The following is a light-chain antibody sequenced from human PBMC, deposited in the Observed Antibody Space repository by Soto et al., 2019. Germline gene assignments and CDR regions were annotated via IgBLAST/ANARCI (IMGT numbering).Light chain of an antibody. V-gene: IGLV2-8*01. CDR3: SSYAGSNIHYV. CDR1: SSDVGGYNY. Sequence: QSALTQPPSASGSPGQSVTISCTGTSSDVGGYNYVSWYQQHPGKAPKLMIYEVTKRPSGVPDRFSGSKSGNTASLTVSGLQAEDEADYYCSSYAGSNIHYVFGTGTQVTVL. J-gene: IGLJ1*01. CDR2: EVT.